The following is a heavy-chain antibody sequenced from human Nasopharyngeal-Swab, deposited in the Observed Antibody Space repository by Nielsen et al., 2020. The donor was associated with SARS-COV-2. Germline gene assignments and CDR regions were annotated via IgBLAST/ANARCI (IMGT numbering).Heavy chain of an antibody. CDR1: GFTFSPSP. J-gene: IGHJ6*02. CDR2: IGNNHAT. D-gene: IGHD4/OR15-4a*01. V-gene: IGHV3-73*01. Sequence: GESLKISCAASGFTFSPSPIHWVRRASGKGLEWVGRIGNNHATTSGASVKGRFTFSSHVSKKTAYLQMNSLKTGDTAVYYCTTNYAKPVYGLDVWGQGTTVTVSS. CDR3: TTNYAKPVYGLDV.